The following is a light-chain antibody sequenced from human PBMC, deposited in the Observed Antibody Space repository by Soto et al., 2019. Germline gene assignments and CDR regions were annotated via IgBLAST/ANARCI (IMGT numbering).Light chain of an antibody. J-gene: IGKJ1*01. CDR1: QSVSSDY. Sequence: EFVLTQSPGTLSLSPGERATLSCRASQSVSSDYLAWYQQKPGQAPTLLIYGASSRATGIPDRFSGSGSGTDFTLTIFRLEPEDFAVYYCQQYGSSGTFGQGTKVDI. CDR2: GAS. CDR3: QQYGSSGT. V-gene: IGKV3-20*01.